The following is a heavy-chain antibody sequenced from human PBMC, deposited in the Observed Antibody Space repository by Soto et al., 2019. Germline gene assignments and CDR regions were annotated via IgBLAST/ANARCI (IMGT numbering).Heavy chain of an antibody. CDR1: GGSISSYY. Sequence: WETLSLTCTVSGGSISSYYWSWIRQPAGKGLEWIGRVFTSGNTNDNPSLQSRVTMSVDTSKNQFSLKLSSVTAADTAVYYCVRSFFYDNTAYHSSDAFDIWGQGTMVTVSS. V-gene: IGHV4-4*07. CDR2: VFTSGNT. D-gene: IGHD3-22*01. CDR3: VRSFFYDNTAYHSSDAFDI. J-gene: IGHJ3*02.